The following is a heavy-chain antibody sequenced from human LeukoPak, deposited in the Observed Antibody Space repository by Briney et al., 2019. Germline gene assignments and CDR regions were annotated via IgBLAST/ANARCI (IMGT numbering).Heavy chain of an antibody. CDR1: GGSISSGGYS. V-gene: IGHV4-30-2*01. CDR2: IYHSGST. Sequence: SETLSLTCAVSGGSISSGGYSWSWIRQPPGKGLEWIGYIYHSGSTYHNPSLKSRVTISVDRSKHQFSLKLSSVTAADTAVYYCARGGPPTTVTRKVRWFDPWGQGTLVTVSS. J-gene: IGHJ5*02. D-gene: IGHD4-17*01. CDR3: ARGGPPTTVTRKVRWFDP.